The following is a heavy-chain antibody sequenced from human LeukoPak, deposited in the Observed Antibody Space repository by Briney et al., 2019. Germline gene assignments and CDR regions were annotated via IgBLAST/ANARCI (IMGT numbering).Heavy chain of an antibody. D-gene: IGHD4-17*01. V-gene: IGHV4-30-4*08. CDR1: GFTFSDYY. J-gene: IGHJ4*02. Sequence: LRLSCAASGFTFSDYYMSWIRQPPGKGLEWIGYIYYSGSTYYNPSLKSRVTISVDTSKNQFSLKLSSVTAADTAVYYCARTHYGDYDYWGQGTLVTVSS. CDR2: IYYSGST. CDR3: ARTHYGDYDY.